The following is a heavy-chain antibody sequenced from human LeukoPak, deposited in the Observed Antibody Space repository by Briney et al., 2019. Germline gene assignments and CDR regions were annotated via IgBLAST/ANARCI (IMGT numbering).Heavy chain of an antibody. CDR2: IYYSGST. D-gene: IGHD2-15*01. CDR1: GGSFSGYY. J-gene: IGHJ4*02. V-gene: IGHV4-59*01. CDR3: ARFVVVADREYYFDY. Sequence: AETLSLTCAVYGGSFSGYYWSWIRQPPGKGLEWIGYIYYSGSTNYNPSLKSRVTISVATSKNQFSLKLTSVTAADTAVYYCARFVVVADREYYFDYWGEGSLVTVSS.